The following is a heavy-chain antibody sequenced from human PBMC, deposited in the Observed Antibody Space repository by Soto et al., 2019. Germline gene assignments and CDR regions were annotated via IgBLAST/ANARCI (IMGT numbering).Heavy chain of an antibody. V-gene: IGHV1-8*01. CDR1: GYTFTSYD. Sequence: QVQLVQSGAEVKKPGASVKVSCKASGYTFTSYDVNWVRQATGQGLEWMGWMNPNSGNTGYAQKFQGRVSMTRNTSISTAYMELSSLRSEDTAVYYCTRVPGGSYRNSGYDFGFDSWGQGTLVTVSS. D-gene: IGHD5-12*01. J-gene: IGHJ4*02. CDR3: TRVPGGSYRNSGYDFGFDS. CDR2: MNPNSGNT.